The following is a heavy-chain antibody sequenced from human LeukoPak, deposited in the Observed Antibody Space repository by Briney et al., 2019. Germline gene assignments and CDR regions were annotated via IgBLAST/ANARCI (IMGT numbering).Heavy chain of an antibody. D-gene: IGHD2-21*02. CDR1: SDSIYSSNYY. CDR2: IYYSGST. V-gene: IGHV4-39*01. J-gene: IGHJ4*02. CDR3: ARAAYCGGDCYLFDY. Sequence: SETLSLTCTVSSDSIYSSNYYWGWIRQPPGKGLEWIGSIYYSGSTYYNSSLKSRVTISVDTSRNQFSLKLSSLTAADTAVYYCARAAYCGGDCYLFDYWGQGTLVTVFS.